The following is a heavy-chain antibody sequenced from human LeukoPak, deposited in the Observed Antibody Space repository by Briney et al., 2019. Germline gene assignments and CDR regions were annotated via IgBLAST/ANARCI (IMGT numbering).Heavy chain of an antibody. Sequence: SETLSLTCSVSGVSITSGSYYWGWIRQSAGKGLEWIGRVHSSGDIYHNAAFRSRAAVSGDASKNQFSLQLASVTAADTAVYYCARGASPKDAVFFDYWGQGALITVSS. J-gene: IGHJ4*02. CDR1: GVSITSGSYY. CDR3: ARGASPKDAVFFDY. V-gene: IGHV4-61*02. CDR2: VHSSGDI. D-gene: IGHD3-16*01.